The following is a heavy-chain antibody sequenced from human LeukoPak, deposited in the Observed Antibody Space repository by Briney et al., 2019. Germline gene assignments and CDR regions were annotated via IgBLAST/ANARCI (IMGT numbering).Heavy chain of an antibody. J-gene: IGHJ4*02. D-gene: IGHD1-20*01. CDR2: IYYSGST. V-gene: IGHV4-59*01. CDR1: GGSFSGYY. CDR3: ARVHNWNDSYYFDY. Sequence: SETLSLTCAVYGGSFSGYYWSWLRQPPGKGLEWIGYIYYSGSTNYNPSLKSRVTISVDTSKNQFSLKLSSETAADTAVYYCARVHNWNDSYYFDYWGQGTLVTVSS.